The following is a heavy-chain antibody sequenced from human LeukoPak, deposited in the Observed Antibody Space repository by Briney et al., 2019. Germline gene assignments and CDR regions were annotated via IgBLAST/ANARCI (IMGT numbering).Heavy chain of an antibody. CDR2: IYSGGST. CDR3: ARIYSGSYSDY. D-gene: IGHD1-26*01. Sequence: GGSLRLSCAASGFTVSNNYMSWVRQAPRKGVEWVSVIYSGGSTYYADSVKGRFTISRDNSKNTLYLQMNSLRAEDTAVYYCARIYSGSYSDYWGQGTLVTVSS. CDR1: GFTVSNNY. V-gene: IGHV3-53*01. J-gene: IGHJ4*02.